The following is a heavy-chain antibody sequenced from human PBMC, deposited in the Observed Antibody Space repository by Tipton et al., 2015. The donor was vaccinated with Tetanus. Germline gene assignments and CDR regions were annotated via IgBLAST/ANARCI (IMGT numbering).Heavy chain of an antibody. V-gene: IGHV3-23*01. CDR1: GFIFSSYA. Sequence: SLRLSCAASGFIFSSYAMNWVRQAPGKGLEWVSALSGSGANTYYADSVKGRFTISRENSQNTLYLQMSSLSDEDTAIYYCAKPGGEFINTRLSGGALDDWGQGTLVTVSS. CDR2: LSGSGANT. J-gene: IGHJ4*02. D-gene: IGHD3-16*02. CDR3: AKPGGEFINTRLSGGALDD.